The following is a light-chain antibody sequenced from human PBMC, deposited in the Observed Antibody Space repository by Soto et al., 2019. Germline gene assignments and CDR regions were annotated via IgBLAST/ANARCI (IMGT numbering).Light chain of an antibody. Sequence: QSVLTQPASVSGSPGQSITISCTGSSVDVGDYNSVSWYQQHPGKAPKVMIYHVTIRASGVSNRFSGSKSGNTAPLTISGLQAEDEADYYCSSYSHSPPSYVFGTGSMVTVL. CDR1: SVDVGDYNS. V-gene: IGLV2-14*03. J-gene: IGLJ1*01. CDR3: SSYSHSPPSYV. CDR2: HVT.